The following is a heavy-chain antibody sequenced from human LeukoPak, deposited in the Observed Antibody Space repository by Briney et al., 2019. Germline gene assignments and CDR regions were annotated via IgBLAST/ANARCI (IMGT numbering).Heavy chain of an antibody. J-gene: IGHJ4*02. CDR1: GFTFSSYG. CDR3: TTGTWIQLWLADY. D-gene: IGHD5-18*01. Sequence: GGSLRLSCAASGFTFSSYGMHWVRLAPGKGLEWVGHIKSQTDGGTTDYAAPVKGRFTISRDDSKNTLYLQLNSLKTEDTAVYYCTTGTWIQLWLADYWGQGTLVTVSS. V-gene: IGHV3-15*01. CDR2: IKSQTDGGTT.